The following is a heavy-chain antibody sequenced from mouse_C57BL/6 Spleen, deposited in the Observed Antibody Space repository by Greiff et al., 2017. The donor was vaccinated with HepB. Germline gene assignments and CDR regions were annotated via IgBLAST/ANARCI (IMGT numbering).Heavy chain of an antibody. CDR3: TTGLFPY. Sequence: EVQLQQSGAELVRPGASVKLSCTASGFNIKDDYMHWVKQRPEQGLEWIGWIDPENGDTEYASKFQGKATITADTSSNPAYLQPSSLTSEDTAVYYCTTGLFPYWGQGTTLTVSS. CDR2: IDPENGDT. J-gene: IGHJ2*01. CDR1: GFNIKDDY. V-gene: IGHV14-4*01. D-gene: IGHD1-1*02.